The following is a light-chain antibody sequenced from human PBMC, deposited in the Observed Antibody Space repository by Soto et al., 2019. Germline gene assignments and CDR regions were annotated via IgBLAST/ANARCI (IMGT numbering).Light chain of an antibody. CDR3: QQYGNVPPT. Sequence: IQITQPPSTLSASVGDRVPITFRASLTITNSLAWYQQKPGKAPNLLIYDASTLEVGVPSRFSGSGSGTDFTFTITSLQPEDVATYFCQQYGNVPPTFGGGTKVDIK. CDR1: LTITNS. J-gene: IGKJ4*01. V-gene: IGKV1-33*01. CDR2: DAS.